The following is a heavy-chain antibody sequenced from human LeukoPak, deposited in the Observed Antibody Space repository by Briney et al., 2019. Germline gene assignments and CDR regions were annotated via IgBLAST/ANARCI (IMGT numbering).Heavy chain of an antibody. V-gene: IGHV1-8*01. D-gene: IGHD2-21*02. CDR2: MNPNSGNT. Sequence: ASVKVSFKASGYTFTSYDINWVRQATGQGLEWMGWMNPNSGNTGYAQKFQGRVIMTRNTSISTAYMELSSLRSEDTAVYYCATSPVAYCGGDCYSVVGLRAFDIWGQGTMVTVSS. CDR1: GYTFTSYD. CDR3: ATSPVAYCGGDCYSVVGLRAFDI. J-gene: IGHJ3*02.